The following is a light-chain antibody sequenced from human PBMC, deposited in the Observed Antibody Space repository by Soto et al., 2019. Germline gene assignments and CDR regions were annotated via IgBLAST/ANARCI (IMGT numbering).Light chain of an antibody. V-gene: IGLV3-21*04. J-gene: IGLJ2*01. Sequence: SYELTQPTSVSVAPGKTARITCGGNNIGSKSVHWYQQKPGQAPVLVIYYDSDRPSGIPERFAGSNSGNTATLTISRVEAGDEADYYCQVWDRSSDHVVFGGGTQLTVL. CDR1: NIGSKS. CDR2: YDS. CDR3: QVWDRSSDHVV.